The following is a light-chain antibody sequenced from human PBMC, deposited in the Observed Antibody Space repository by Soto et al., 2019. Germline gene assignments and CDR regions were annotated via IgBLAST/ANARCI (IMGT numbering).Light chain of an antibody. CDR2: DNN. V-gene: IGLV1-51*01. CDR3: GTWDNSLSAFV. Sequence: QPVLTQPPSVSAAPGQKVTISCSGSSFNIGNNNVSWYQQLPGTAPRLLIYDNNKRPSGTPDRFSGSKSGTSATLGITGLQTGDEADYYCGTWDNSLSAFVFGTGTKVTVL. J-gene: IGLJ1*01. CDR1: SFNIGNNN.